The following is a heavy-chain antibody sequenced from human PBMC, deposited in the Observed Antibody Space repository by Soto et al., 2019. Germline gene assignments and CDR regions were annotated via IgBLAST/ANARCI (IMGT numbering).Heavy chain of an antibody. CDR3: AREKGYISGPKNFDY. D-gene: IGHD5-12*01. CDR2: IYDSGSS. Sequence: SETLSLTCTVSGASISSGDYLWSWIRQSPGKGLEWIGYIYDSGSSYYNPSLKSRVTMSVDTSKNQFSLKLRSVTAADTAVYYCAREKGYISGPKNFDYWGQGTLVTVSS. CDR1: GASISSGDYL. J-gene: IGHJ4*02. V-gene: IGHV4-30-4*01.